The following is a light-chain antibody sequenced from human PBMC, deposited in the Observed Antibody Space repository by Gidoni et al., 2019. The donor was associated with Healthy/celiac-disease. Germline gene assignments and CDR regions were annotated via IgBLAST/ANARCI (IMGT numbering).Light chain of an antibody. V-gene: IGLV7-43*01. CDR3: LLYYGGAEV. CDR2: STS. CDR1: PGAVTSGYY. Sequence: QTVVTHKPSLTFSLGGTVTLTCASSPGAVTSGYYPNWFQQKPGQAPRALIYSTSTKHSWTPALFSGSLLGGKAALTLSRVQPADESEYYCLLYYGGAEVFGTGTKVTVL. J-gene: IGLJ1*01.